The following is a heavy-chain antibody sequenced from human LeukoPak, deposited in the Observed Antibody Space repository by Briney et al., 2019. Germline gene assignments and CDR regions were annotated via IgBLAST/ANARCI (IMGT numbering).Heavy chain of an antibody. Sequence: PGGSLRLSCAASGFTFSSYSMNWVRHAPGKGLDRVSSISSSSSYIYYANSVKSRFTISRDNAKNSLYLQMNSLRAEDTAVYYCARDNGMVRGVIGYWGQGTLVTVSS. CDR1: GFTFSSYS. CDR3: ARDNGMVRGVIGY. D-gene: IGHD3-10*01. CDR2: ISSSSSYI. J-gene: IGHJ4*02. V-gene: IGHV3-21*01.